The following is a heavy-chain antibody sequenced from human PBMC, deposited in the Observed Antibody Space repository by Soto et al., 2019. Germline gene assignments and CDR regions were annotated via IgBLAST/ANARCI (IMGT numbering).Heavy chain of an antibody. CDR2: INPSGGST. CDR3: AIAAAGRNWFDP. CDR1: GYTFTSYY. V-gene: IGHV1-46*03. J-gene: IGHJ5*02. Sequence: ASVKVSCKASGYTFTSYYMHWVRQAPGQGLEWMGIINPSGGSTSYAQKFQGRVTMTRDTSTSTVYMELSSLRSEDTAVYYCAIAAAGRNWFDPWGQGTVVTASS. D-gene: IGHD6-13*01.